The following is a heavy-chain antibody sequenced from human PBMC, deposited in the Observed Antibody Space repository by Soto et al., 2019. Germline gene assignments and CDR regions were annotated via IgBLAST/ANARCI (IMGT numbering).Heavy chain of an antibody. J-gene: IGHJ3*02. Sequence: ASVKVSCKASGYTFTGYYMHWVRQAPGQGLEWMGWINPNSGGTNYAQKFQGWVTMTRDTSISTAYMELSRLRSDDTAVYYCATHYYDSSDAFDIWCQGTMVTVSS. CDR2: INPNSGGT. CDR3: ATHYYDSSDAFDI. CDR1: GYTFTGYY. D-gene: IGHD3-22*01. V-gene: IGHV1-2*04.